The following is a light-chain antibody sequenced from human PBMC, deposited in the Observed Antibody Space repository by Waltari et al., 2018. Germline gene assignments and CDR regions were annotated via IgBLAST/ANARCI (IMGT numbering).Light chain of an antibody. J-gene: IGLJ3*02. CDR2: RSD. V-gene: IGLV1-44*01. CDR1: APNIGGNL. Sequence: QSVLTQPPSASGTPGQRVTISCSGSAPNIGGNLANWYQQLPGKAPKLLIYRSDLRPSGVPDRFSGSKSGTSASLAISGLQSEDETDYFCASWDDSLNGHWVFGGGTKVTVL. CDR3: ASWDDSLNGHWV.